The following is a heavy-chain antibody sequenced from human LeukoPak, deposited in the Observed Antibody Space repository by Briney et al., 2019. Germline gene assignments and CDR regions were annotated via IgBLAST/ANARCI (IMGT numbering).Heavy chain of an antibody. J-gene: IGHJ4*02. Sequence: SGGSLRLSCAASGFILSNYAMIWVRQAPGKGLEWVSGISDNGGSTYYADSVKGRFTISRDNSKNTLYLQMNSLRAEDTAVYYCATDLVGPTRGPFDYWGQGTLVTVSS. CDR1: GFILSNYA. CDR3: ATDLVGPTRGPFDY. D-gene: IGHD1-26*01. CDR2: ISDNGGST. V-gene: IGHV3-23*01.